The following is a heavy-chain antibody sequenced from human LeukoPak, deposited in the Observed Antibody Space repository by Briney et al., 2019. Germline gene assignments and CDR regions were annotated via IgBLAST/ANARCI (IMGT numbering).Heavy chain of an antibody. CDR3: ATVANPAAGRSYFDY. Sequence: GGSLRLSCAASGFSVRSSYMSWVRQAPGKGLEWVSVLYGGGATYYPDSVMARFTISRHDSKNTLYLQMNNLRPEDTAMYYCATVANPAAGRSYFDYWGQGTLVIVSS. CDR1: GFSVRSSY. CDR2: LYGGGAT. D-gene: IGHD6-13*01. J-gene: IGHJ4*02. V-gene: IGHV3-53*04.